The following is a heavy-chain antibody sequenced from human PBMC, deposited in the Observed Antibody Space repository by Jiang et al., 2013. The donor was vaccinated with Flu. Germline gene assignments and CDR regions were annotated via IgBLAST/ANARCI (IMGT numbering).Heavy chain of an antibody. CDR2: LYQWEH. D-gene: IGHD3-10*01. CDR1: VASISSGSYY. V-gene: IGHV4-61*02. CDR3: ARDRQRGVPTHLATVSSYYYYYYGMDV. J-gene: IGHJ6*02. Sequence: TLVPHLALSLVASISSGSYYWSWIRQPPEGTGVDWAYLYQWEHQLQPSLKSRVTISVDTSKNQFSLKLSSVTAADTAVYYCARDRQRGVPTHLATVSSYYYYYYGMDVWGQGTTVTVSS.